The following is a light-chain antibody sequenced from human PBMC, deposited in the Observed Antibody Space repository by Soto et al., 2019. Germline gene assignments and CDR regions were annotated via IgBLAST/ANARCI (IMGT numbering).Light chain of an antibody. CDR3: QQYAISPGCT. CDR1: QSISYNY. V-gene: IGKV3-20*01. CDR2: EAS. J-gene: IGKJ2*02. Sequence: DMVLTQSPGTLSLSPGERATLSCRASQSISYNYLAWYQQKPGQAPRLLIWEASIRATDIPDRFNGSGSGTDFTLTISRLEPEDFGVYYCQQYAISPGCTFGQGTRLEMK.